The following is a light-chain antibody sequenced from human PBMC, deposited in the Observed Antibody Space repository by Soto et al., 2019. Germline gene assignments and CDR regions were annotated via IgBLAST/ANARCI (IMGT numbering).Light chain of an antibody. V-gene: IGKV3-20*01. J-gene: IGKJ1*01. CDR3: QQYGSSGT. CDR1: QSVSNNY. Sequence: EIVLTQSPGTLSLSPGERATLSCGASQSVSNNYLAWYKQKPCQAPRLLIYGASNRATGISDRFSGSGSGTDFTLTISRMEPEDFAVYYCQQYGSSGTFGQGTKVDIK. CDR2: GAS.